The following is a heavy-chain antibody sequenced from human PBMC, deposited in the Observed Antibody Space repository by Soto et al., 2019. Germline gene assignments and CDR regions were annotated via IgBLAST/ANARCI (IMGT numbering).Heavy chain of an antibody. D-gene: IGHD6-19*01. CDR2: INHSGST. CDR3: ARGGEQWDAFDI. Sequence: SETLSLTCAVYGGSFSGYYWSWIRQPPGKGLEWIGEINHSGSTNYNPSLKSRVTISVDTSKNQFSLKLSSVTAAGTAVYYCARGGEQWDAFDIWGQGTMVTVSS. J-gene: IGHJ3*02. V-gene: IGHV4-34*01. CDR1: GGSFSGYY.